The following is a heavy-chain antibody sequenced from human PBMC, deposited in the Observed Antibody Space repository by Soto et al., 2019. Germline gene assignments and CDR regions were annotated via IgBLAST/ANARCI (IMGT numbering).Heavy chain of an antibody. CDR2: IYYSGST. V-gene: IGHV4-31*03. D-gene: IGHD3-22*01. Sequence: SETLSLTCTVSGGSISSGVYYWSWIRHHPGKGLEWIGYIYYSGSTYYNPSLKSRVTISVDTSKNQFSLKLSSVTAADTAVYYCARDGLGSSGYMYYWGQGTMVTVSS. CDR1: GGSISSGVYY. J-gene: IGHJ4*02. CDR3: ARDGLGSSGYMYY.